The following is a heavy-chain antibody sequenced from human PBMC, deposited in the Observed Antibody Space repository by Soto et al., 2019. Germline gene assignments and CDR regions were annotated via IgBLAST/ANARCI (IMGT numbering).Heavy chain of an antibody. J-gene: IGHJ5*02. CDR3: AREAWLSWFDP. D-gene: IGHD3-10*01. CDR1: GGSFSGYY. V-gene: IGHV4-34*01. CDR2: INHSGST. Sequence: QVQLQQWGAGLLKPSETLSLTCAVYGGSFSGYYWSWIRQPPGKGLEWIGEINHSGSTNYNASLKSRVTISVGACKNQFSLKLSSVTAADTGVYYCAREAWLSWFDPWGQGTLVTVSS.